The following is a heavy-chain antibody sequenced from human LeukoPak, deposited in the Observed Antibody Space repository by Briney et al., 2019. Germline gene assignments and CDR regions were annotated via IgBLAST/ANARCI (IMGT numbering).Heavy chain of an antibody. J-gene: IGHJ4*02. CDR1: GLTVGSNY. D-gene: IGHD3-10*01. V-gene: IGHV3-66*01. Sequence: GGSLRLSCAASGLTVGSNYMSWVRQAPGKGLEWVSIIYSGGITYYADSVKGRFTISRDNSKNTLFLQMNSLRAEDTAVYYCARVDGSGSYYNKPLDYWGQGTLVTVSS. CDR3: ARVDGSGSYYNKPLDY. CDR2: IYSGGIT.